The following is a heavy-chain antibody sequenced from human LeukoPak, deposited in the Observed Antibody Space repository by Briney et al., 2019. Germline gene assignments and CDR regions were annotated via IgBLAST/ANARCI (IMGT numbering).Heavy chain of an antibody. J-gene: IGHJ3*02. D-gene: IGHD1-26*01. CDR3: AGSFSGSYHSAFDI. CDR2: IYYSGST. CDR1: GGSISSGDYY. Sequence: SETLSFTCTVSGGSISSGDYYWSWIRQPPGKGLEWIGYIYYSGSTYYNPSLKRRVTISVDTSKHQLSLKLSSVTAADTAVYYCAGSFSGSYHSAFDIWDQGTMVTVSS. V-gene: IGHV4-30-4*08.